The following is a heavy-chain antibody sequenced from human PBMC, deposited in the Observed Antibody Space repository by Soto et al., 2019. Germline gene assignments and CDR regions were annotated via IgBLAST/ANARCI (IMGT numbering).Heavy chain of an antibody. D-gene: IGHD6-19*01. Sequence: GASVKVSCKASGGTFSSYAISWVRQAPGQGLEWMGGIIPIFGTANYAQKFQGRVTITADESTSTAYMELSSLRSEDTAVYYCAREAVAGTRSLDYWGQGTLVTVSS. J-gene: IGHJ4*02. CDR3: AREAVAGTRSLDY. CDR1: GGTFSSYA. V-gene: IGHV1-69*13. CDR2: IIPIFGTA.